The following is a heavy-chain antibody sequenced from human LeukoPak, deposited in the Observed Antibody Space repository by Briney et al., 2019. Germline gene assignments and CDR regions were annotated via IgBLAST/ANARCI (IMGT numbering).Heavy chain of an antibody. Sequence: SETLSLTCTVSGGSISSYYWSWIRQPPGKGLEWIGYIYYGGSTNYNPSLKSRVTISVDTSKNQFSLKLSSVTAADTAVYYCARSPMTTSLFDPWGQGTLVTVSS. D-gene: IGHD4-17*01. V-gene: IGHV4-59*08. CDR1: GGSISSYY. J-gene: IGHJ5*02. CDR2: IYYGGST. CDR3: ARSPMTTSLFDP.